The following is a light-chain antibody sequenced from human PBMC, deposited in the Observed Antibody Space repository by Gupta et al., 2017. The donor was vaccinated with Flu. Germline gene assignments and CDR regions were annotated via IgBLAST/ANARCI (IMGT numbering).Light chain of an antibody. V-gene: IGLV1-47*01. CDR2: KSN. CDR3: AAWDDSLSGGV. J-gene: IGLJ3*02. CDR1: SSNIGSNY. Sequence: SVLTQPPSASGTPGQRVTISCSGSSSNIGSNYVYWYQQIPGTAPKLLIYKSNQRPSGVPDRFSGSKSGTSASLAISGLRSEDEADYYCAAWDDSLSGGVFGGGTKLSVL.